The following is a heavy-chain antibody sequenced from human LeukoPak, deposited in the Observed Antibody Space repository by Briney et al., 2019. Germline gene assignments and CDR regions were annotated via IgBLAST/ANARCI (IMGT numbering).Heavy chain of an antibody. J-gene: IGHJ2*01. CDR3: AKDGPKWRWYFDL. D-gene: IGHD2-8*01. V-gene: IGHV3-9*01. Sequence: PGGSLRLSCAASGFTFDDCAMHWVRQAPGKGLEWVSGISWNSGSIGYADSVKGRFTISRDNAKNSLYLQMNSLRAEDTALYYCAKDGPKWRWYFDLWGRGTLVTVSS. CDR1: GFTFDDCA. CDR2: ISWNSGSI.